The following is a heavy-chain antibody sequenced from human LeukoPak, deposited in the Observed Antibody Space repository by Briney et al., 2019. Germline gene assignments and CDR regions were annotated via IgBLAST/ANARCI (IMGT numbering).Heavy chain of an antibody. V-gene: IGHV1-2*02. J-gene: IGHJ3*02. Sequence: ASVKASCKASGYTFTGYYMHWVRQAPGQGLEWMGWINPNSGGTYYAQKFQGRVTMTSDTSISTAYMELSRLRSDNTAVYYCARDRVEMATSGAFDIWGQGTMVTVSS. CDR3: ARDRVEMATSGAFDI. CDR1: GYTFTGYY. CDR2: INPNSGGT. D-gene: IGHD5-24*01.